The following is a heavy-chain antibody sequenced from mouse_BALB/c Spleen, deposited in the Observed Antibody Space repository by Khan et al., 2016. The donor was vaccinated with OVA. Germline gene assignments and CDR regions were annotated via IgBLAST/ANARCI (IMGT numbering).Heavy chain of an antibody. V-gene: IGHV5-6*01. CDR1: GFTFSTYG. D-gene: IGHD1-1*01. CDR3: ARVAYYYDSEGFAY. Sequence: EVELVESGGDLVKPGGSLKLSCAASGFTFSTYGMSWVRQTPDKRLEWVATVSTGGGYTYYPDSVKGRFTISRDNAKNTLYLQMSSLKSEDTAMFDCARVAYYYDSEGFAYWGQGTLVTVSA. J-gene: IGHJ3*01. CDR2: VSTGGGYT.